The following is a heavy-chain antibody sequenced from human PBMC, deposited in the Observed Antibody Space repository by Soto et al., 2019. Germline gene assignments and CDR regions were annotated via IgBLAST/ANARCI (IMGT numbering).Heavy chain of an antibody. J-gene: IGHJ5*02. CDR2: IWFDGSIQ. V-gene: IGHV3-33*01. CDR3: ARDRIFGVVNSSFDA. D-gene: IGHD3-3*01. Sequence: GGSLRLSCVASGFSFSSYGMHWVRQAPGKGLEWVALIWFDGSIQYYADSVKGRFTVSRDTSKNTLYLQMNSLRAEDTAMYFCARDRIFGVVNSSFDAWGQGTLVTVSS. CDR1: GFSFSSYG.